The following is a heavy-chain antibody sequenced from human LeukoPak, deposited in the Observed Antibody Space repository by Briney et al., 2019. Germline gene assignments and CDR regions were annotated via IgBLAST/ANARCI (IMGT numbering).Heavy chain of an antibody. D-gene: IGHD4-17*01. Sequence: SETLSLTCAVSGGSISSGGYSWSWIWQPPGKGLEWIGYIYHSGSTYYNPSLKSRVTISVDRSKNQFSLKLSSVTAADTAVYYCARFVTVTGWFDPWGQGTLVTVSS. CDR2: IYHSGST. J-gene: IGHJ5*02. V-gene: IGHV4-30-2*01. CDR3: ARFVTVTGWFDP. CDR1: GGSISSGGYS.